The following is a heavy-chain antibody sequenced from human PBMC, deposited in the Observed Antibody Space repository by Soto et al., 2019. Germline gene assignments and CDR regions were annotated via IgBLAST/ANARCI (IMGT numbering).Heavy chain of an antibody. V-gene: IGHV2-26*01. CDR2: IFSNDEK. J-gene: IGHJ3*02. Sequence: QVTLKESGPVLVKPTETLTLTCTVSGFSLSNARMGVSWIRQPPGKALEWLAHIFSNDEKSYSTSLKSRLTISKDTSKSQVVLTMTNMDTVDTATYYCAWMGRMYYYDSSGTDAFDIWGQGTMVTVSS. CDR1: GFSLSNARMG. CDR3: AWMGRMYYYDSSGTDAFDI. D-gene: IGHD3-22*01.